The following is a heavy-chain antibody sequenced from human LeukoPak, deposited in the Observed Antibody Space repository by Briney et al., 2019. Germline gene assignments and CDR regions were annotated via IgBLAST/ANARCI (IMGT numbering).Heavy chain of an antibody. V-gene: IGHV3-21*01. CDR2: ISSSSSYI. J-gene: IGHJ3*02. Sequence: GGSLRLSCAASGFTFSSYSMNWVRQAPGKGLEWVSSISSSSSYIYYADSVKGRFTISRDNAENSLYLQMNSLRAEDTAVYYCARATTVTTSGAFDIWGQGTMVTVSS. CDR1: GFTFSSYS. D-gene: IGHD4-17*01. CDR3: ARATTVTTSGAFDI.